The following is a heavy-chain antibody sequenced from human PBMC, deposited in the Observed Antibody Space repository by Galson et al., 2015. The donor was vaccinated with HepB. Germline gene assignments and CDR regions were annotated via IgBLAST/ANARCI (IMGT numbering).Heavy chain of an antibody. CDR3: ARASDSGFSKFYYYYLDV. CDR1: GCSCGHYP. Sequence: CAASGCSCGHYPSHCVRQAPGTPLDWWAVISFVGTEKYHADHVKGLVIISRDNSKNTLYVQMNSLRPEDTAVYYCARASDSGFSKFYYYYLDVWGEGATVTVSS. D-gene: IGHD3-22*01. CDR2: ISFVGTEK. V-gene: IGHV3-30*19. J-gene: IGHJ6*03.